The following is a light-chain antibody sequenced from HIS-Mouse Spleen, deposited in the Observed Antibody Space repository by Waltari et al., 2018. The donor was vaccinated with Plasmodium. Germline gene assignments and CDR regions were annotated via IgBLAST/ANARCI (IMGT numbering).Light chain of an antibody. V-gene: IGLV3-1*01. CDR1: KLGDKY. CDR2: QDS. Sequence: SYELTQPPSVSVSPGQTASITCSGDKLGDKYACWYQQKPGLFPVLVIYQDSKRPSGFPERCSGSTSVNTATLTISGTQAMEEADYYGQAWDSSTVVFGGGTKLTVL. CDR3: QAWDSSTVV. J-gene: IGLJ2*01.